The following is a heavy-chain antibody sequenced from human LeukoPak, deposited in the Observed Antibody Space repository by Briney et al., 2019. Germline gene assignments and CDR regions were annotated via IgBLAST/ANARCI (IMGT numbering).Heavy chain of an antibody. Sequence: SETLSLTCTVSGGSISSGSYYWSWIRQPAGKGLGWIGRIYASGSTNYNPSLKSRVTISVDTSKNQFSLKLSSVTAADTAVYYCARCWGYGPYYDILTGYYGMDVWGQGTTVTVSS. V-gene: IGHV4-61*02. CDR2: IYASGST. CDR1: GGSISSGSYY. D-gene: IGHD3-9*01. J-gene: IGHJ6*02. CDR3: ARCWGYGPYYDILTGYYGMDV.